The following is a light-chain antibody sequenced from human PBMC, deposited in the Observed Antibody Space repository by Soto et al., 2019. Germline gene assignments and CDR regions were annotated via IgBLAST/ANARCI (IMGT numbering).Light chain of an antibody. CDR1: ESVASNY. Sequence: EIVLTQSPGTLSLSPGERATLSCRASESVASNYLAWYQHKPGQAPRLLFFGASNRATGIPDRFSGSGSGTDFTLTISSLEPEDFAVYYCQQRSNWPITFGQGTRLEIK. J-gene: IGKJ5*01. CDR3: QQRSNWPIT. CDR2: GAS. V-gene: IGKV3D-20*02.